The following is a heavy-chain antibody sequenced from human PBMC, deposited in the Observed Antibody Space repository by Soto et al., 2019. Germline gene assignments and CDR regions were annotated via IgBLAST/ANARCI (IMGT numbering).Heavy chain of an antibody. V-gene: IGHV4-39*01. CDR1: GGSISSSSYY. CDR3: ARSPLWFGELLPFLDY. D-gene: IGHD3-10*01. CDR2: IYYSGST. J-gene: IGHJ4*02. Sequence: QLQLQESGPGLVKPSETLSLTCTVSGGSISSSSYYWGWIRQPPGKGLEWIGSIYYSGSTYYNPSLKSRVTISVDTSKNQFSLKLSSVTAADTAVYYCARSPLWFGELLPFLDYWGQGTLVTVSS.